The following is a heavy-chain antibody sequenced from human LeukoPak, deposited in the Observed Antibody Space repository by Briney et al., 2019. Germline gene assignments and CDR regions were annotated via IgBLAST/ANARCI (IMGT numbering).Heavy chain of an antibody. D-gene: IGHD3-10*01. Sequence: GGSLRLSCAVSGFTVSSIYMSWVRHAQGKGLEWVSVIYSCGSTYYADSVKGRFTISRDNSKNTLYLQMNSLRAEDTAVYYCARGRGATMDVWGQGTTVTVSS. CDR2: IYSCGST. CDR1: GFTVSSIY. V-gene: IGHV3-53*01. CDR3: ARGRGATMDV. J-gene: IGHJ6*02.